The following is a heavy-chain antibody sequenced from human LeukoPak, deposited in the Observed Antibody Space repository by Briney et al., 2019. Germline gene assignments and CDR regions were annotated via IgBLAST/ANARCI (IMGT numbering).Heavy chain of an antibody. Sequence: PAGSLTLSCPPSGFTVSSNYMSWVRQPPGRGLEWVSVIYSGGSTYYADSVKGRFTIPRDNTKNTLYLQMNSLRAEHTPGYYCARVQTLAVAGTGRCFDPWGQGTLVTVSS. CDR3: ARVQTLAVAGTGRCFDP. D-gene: IGHD6-19*01. CDR2: IYSGGST. CDR1: GFTVSSNY. J-gene: IGHJ5*02. V-gene: IGHV3-53*01.